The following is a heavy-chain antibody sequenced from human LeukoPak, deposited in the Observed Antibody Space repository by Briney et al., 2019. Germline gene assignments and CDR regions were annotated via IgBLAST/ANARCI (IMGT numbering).Heavy chain of an antibody. D-gene: IGHD4-11*01. V-gene: IGHV4-59*01. CDR3: AREPHDYSNYGFDY. CDR1: GGSISSYY. Sequence: SETLPLTCTVSGGSISSYYWSWIRQPPGKGLEWIGYIYYSGSTNYNPSLKSRVTISVDTSKNQFSLKLSSVTAADTAVYYCAREPHDYSNYGFDYWGQGTLVTVSS. CDR2: IYYSGST. J-gene: IGHJ4*02.